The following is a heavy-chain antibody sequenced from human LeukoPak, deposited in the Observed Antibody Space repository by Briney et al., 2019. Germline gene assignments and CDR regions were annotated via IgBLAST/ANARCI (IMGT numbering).Heavy chain of an antibody. V-gene: IGHV1-69*13. J-gene: IGHJ4*02. Sequence: SVKVSCKASGGTFSSYAISWVRQAPGQGLEWTGGIIPISGTANYAQKFQGRVTITADESTSTAYMELSSLRSEDTAVYYCARGAWFGESHFDYWGQGTLVTVSS. CDR3: ARGAWFGESHFDY. D-gene: IGHD3-10*01. CDR2: IIPISGTA. CDR1: GGTFSSYA.